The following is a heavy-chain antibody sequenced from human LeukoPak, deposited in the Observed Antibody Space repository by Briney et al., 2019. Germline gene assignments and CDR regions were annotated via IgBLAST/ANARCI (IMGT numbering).Heavy chain of an antibody. CDR1: GFSFSTYA. Sequence: GGSLRLSCAAFGFSFSTYAMTWVRQAPGKGLEWVSTITNSGGSTYYADSVKGRFTITRDNSKNSLYLQMNSLRAEDTAVYYCARETSGSHWGQGTLVTVSS. CDR2: ITNSGGST. CDR3: ARETSGSH. V-gene: IGHV3-23*01. J-gene: IGHJ4*02. D-gene: IGHD1-26*01.